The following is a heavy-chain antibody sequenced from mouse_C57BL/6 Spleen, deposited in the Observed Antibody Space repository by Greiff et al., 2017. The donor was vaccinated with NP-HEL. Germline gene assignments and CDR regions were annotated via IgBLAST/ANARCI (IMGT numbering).Heavy chain of an antibody. D-gene: IGHD1-1*01. CDR3: ARHAVVADYAMDY. V-gene: IGHV2-6-1*01. CDR2: IWSDGST. Sequence: QVQLKESGPGLVAPSQSLSITCTVSGFSLTSYGVHWVRQPPGKGLEWLVVIWSDGSTTYNSALKSRLSISKDNSKSQVFLKMNSLQTDDTAMYYCARHAVVADYAMDYWGQGTSVTVSS. J-gene: IGHJ4*01. CDR1: GFSLTSYG.